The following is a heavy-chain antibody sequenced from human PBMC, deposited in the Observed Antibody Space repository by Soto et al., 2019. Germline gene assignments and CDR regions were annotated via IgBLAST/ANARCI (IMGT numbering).Heavy chain of an antibody. CDR3: AKDQEWDHDPFDI. D-gene: IGHD1-26*01. J-gene: IGHJ3*02. CDR2: ISYDGSLE. CDR1: GLTFSRYG. Sequence: QVQLVESGGGVVQPGRSLRLSCGASGLTFSRYGMHWVRQAPGKGLEWVALISYDGSLEYYSDSVKGRFTISRDNSKNTLYLQMSSLRAEDTAMYYCAKDQEWDHDPFDIWGQGTMVTVSS. V-gene: IGHV3-30*18.